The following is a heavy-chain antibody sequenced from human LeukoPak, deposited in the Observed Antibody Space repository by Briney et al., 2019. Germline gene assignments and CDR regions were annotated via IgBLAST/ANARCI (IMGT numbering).Heavy chain of an antibody. CDR1: GGSISSSSYY. J-gene: IGHJ4*02. Sequence: PSETLSLTCTVSGGSISSSSYYWGWIRQPPGKGLEWIGSIFQSGATYYNPSLKSRVTISVDTSKNKFSLNLSSVTAADTALYYCARGQVVVTAATQFDYWGQGTLVTVSS. CDR3: ARGQVVVTAATQFDY. V-gene: IGHV4-39*07. D-gene: IGHD2-15*01. CDR2: IFQSGAT.